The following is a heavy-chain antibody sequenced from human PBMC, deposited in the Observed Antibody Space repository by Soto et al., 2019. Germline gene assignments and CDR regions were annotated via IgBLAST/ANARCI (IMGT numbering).Heavy chain of an antibody. CDR1: GGSISSGGYY. Sequence: PSETLSLTCTVSGGSISSGGYYWSWIRQHPGKGLEWIGYIYYSGSTYYNPSLKSRVTISVDTSKNQFSLKLSSVTAADTAVYNFARAPGVYYYDSSGNRLGGVDYWGQGTLVTVSS. CDR2: IYYSGST. D-gene: IGHD3-22*01. CDR3: ARAPGVYYYDSSGNRLGGVDY. V-gene: IGHV4-31*03. J-gene: IGHJ4*02.